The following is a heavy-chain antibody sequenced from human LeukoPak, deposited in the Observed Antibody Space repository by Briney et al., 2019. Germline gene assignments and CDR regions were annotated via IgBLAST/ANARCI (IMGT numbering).Heavy chain of an antibody. CDR1: GGSISSYY. CDR3: AKRGSGYPVFYYFDY. Sequence: KPSETLSLTCTVSGGSISSYYWSWIRQPAGKGLEWIGRIYTSGSTNYNPSLKSRVTMSVDTSKNQFSLKLSSVTAADTAVYYCAKRGSGYPVFYYFDYWGQGTLVTVSS. V-gene: IGHV4-4*07. CDR2: IYTSGST. J-gene: IGHJ4*02. D-gene: IGHD3-22*01.